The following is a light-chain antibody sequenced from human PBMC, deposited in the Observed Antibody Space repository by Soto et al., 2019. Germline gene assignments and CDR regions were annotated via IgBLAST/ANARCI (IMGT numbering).Light chain of an antibody. Sequence: DVVMTQSPLSLPVTLGQPASISCKSNQSLVYSDGNTYLNWFQQRPGHSPRRLIYRVSKLDSGVPDRFTGRGSGTDFTLKISRVEAEDVGLYYCMQATDWPTFGQGTKVELK. J-gene: IGKJ1*01. CDR2: RVS. V-gene: IGKV2-30*01. CDR1: QSLVYSDGNTY. CDR3: MQATDWPT.